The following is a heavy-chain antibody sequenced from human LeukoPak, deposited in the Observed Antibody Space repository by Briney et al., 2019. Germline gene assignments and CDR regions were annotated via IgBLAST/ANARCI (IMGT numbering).Heavy chain of an antibody. CDR3: ARGRYSGYERKLNWFDP. CDR2: IYYSGST. J-gene: IGHJ5*02. V-gene: IGHV4-39*01. D-gene: IGHD5-12*01. CDR1: GGSISSSSYY. Sequence: SETLSLTCTVSGGSISSSSYYWGWIRQPPGKGLEWIGSIYYSGSTYYDPSLKSRVTISVDTSKNQFSLKLSSVTAADTAVYYCARGRYSGYERKLNWFDPWGQGTLVTVSS.